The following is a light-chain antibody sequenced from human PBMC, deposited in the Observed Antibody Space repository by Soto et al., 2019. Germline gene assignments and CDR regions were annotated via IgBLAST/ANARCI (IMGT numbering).Light chain of an antibody. J-gene: IGKJ4*01. CDR3: QLLRSHPSP. Sequence: IQMTQPPSSLSASVGDRVTITCRASQNIGRFLNWHQQKPGKAPKLLIHAASLLESGVPSRFSGSGFGTDFTLTICILQAEDFTSYYCQLLRSHPSPFGGGTKVDI. CDR2: AAS. V-gene: IGKV1-39*01. CDR1: QNIGRF.